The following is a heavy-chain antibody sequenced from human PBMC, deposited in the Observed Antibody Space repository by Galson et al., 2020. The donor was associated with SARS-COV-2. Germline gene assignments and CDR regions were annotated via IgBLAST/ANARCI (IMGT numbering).Heavy chain of an antibody. CDR3: ARDGWSFWELFEAPMYYFDY. J-gene: IGHJ4*02. CDR1: GYTFTSYG. V-gene: IGHV1-18*01. D-gene: IGHD1-26*01. CDR2: ISAYNGNT. Sequence: ASVKVSCKASGYTFTSYGISWVRQAPGQGLEWMGWISAYNGNTNYAQKLQGRVTMTTDTSTSTAYMELRSLRSDDTAVYYCARDGWSFWELFEAPMYYFDYWGQGTLVTVSS.